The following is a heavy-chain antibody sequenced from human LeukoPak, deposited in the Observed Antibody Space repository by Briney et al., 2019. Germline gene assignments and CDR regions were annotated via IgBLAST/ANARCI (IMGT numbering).Heavy chain of an antibody. Sequence: SETLSLTCTVSGGSISSSSYYWGWIRQLPGKGLEWIGSIYYSGSTYYNPSLKSRVTISVDTSKNQFSLKLSSVTAADTAVYYCARLDVSDDAFDIWGQGTMVTVSS. V-gene: IGHV4-39*01. CDR1: GGSISSSSYY. D-gene: IGHD5/OR15-5a*01. J-gene: IGHJ3*02. CDR2: IYYSGST. CDR3: ARLDVSDDAFDI.